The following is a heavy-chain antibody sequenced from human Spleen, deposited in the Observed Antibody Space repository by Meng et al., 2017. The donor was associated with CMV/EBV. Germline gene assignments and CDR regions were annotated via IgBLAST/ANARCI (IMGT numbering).Heavy chain of an antibody. J-gene: IGHJ4*02. D-gene: IGHD2-8*02. V-gene: IGHV1-18*04. CDR1: GYTFSGHY. Sequence: ASVKVSCKASGYTFSGHYIHWVRQAPGQGLEWMGWITVANGDTKYAQSVQGRVTMTSDTSTYTVSMELRRLRSDDTAVYFCARGIAGGSFDYWGQGTLVTVSS. CDR3: ARGIAGGSFDY. CDR2: ITVANGDT.